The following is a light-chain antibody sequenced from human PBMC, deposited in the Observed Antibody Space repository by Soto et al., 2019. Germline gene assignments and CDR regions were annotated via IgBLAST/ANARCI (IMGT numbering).Light chain of an antibody. Sequence: QSVLTQPPSASGSPGQSVTISCTGTSSDVGDYNYVSWYQQHPGKAPKLMIYEVNKRPSGVPDRFSGSKSGNTASLTVSGLQAEDEADYYCSSYAWYSNLVFGGGTKLTVL. CDR3: SSYAWYSNLV. J-gene: IGLJ2*01. CDR2: EVN. CDR1: SSDVGDYNY. V-gene: IGLV2-8*01.